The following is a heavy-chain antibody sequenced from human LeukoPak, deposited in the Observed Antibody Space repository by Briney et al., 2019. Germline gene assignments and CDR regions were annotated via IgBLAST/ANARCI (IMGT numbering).Heavy chain of an antibody. Sequence: GGSQRLSCAASGFTFSSYGMHWVRQAPGKGLEWVAVISYDGSNKYYADSVKGRFTISRDNSKNTLYLQMNSLRAEDTAVYYCARGPYYDILTGLYYFDYWGQGTLVTVSS. V-gene: IGHV3-30*03. D-gene: IGHD3-9*01. CDR3: ARGPYYDILTGLYYFDY. CDR1: GFTFSSYG. CDR2: ISYDGSNK. J-gene: IGHJ4*02.